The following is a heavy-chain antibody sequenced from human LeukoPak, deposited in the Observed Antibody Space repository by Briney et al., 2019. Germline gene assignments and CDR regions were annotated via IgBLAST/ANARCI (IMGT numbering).Heavy chain of an antibody. Sequence: SVKVSCKASGGTFSSYAISWVRQAPGQGREWMGRIIPIFGTANYAQKFQGRVTITTDESTSTAYMELSSLRSEDTAVYYCARDYYDSSGYYYSPFDYWGQGTLVTVSS. CDR3: ARDYYDSSGYYYSPFDY. J-gene: IGHJ4*02. CDR1: GGTFSSYA. CDR2: IIPIFGTA. D-gene: IGHD3-22*01. V-gene: IGHV1-69*05.